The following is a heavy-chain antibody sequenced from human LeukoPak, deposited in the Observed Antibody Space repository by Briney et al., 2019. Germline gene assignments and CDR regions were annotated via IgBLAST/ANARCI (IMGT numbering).Heavy chain of an antibody. Sequence: SETLSRTCTVSGYSISSGYYWGWIRQPPGKGLEWIGSIYHSGSTYYNPSLKSRVTISGDTSKNQFSLNLSSVTATDTAVYYCARDCSSTTCYTRSFDPWGQGTLVTVSS. CDR3: ARDCSSTTCYTRSFDP. D-gene: IGHD2-2*02. V-gene: IGHV4-38-2*02. J-gene: IGHJ5*02. CDR1: GYSISSGYY. CDR2: IYHSGST.